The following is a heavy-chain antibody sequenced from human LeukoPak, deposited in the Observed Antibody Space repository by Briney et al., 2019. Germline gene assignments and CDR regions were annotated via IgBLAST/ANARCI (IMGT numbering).Heavy chain of an antibody. J-gene: IGHJ3*02. Sequence: GESLKISCKGSGYSFTSYWIGWVRQMPGKGLEWMGIIYPCDSDTRYSPSFQGQVTISADKSLSTTFLQWSSLKASDTAMVYCARFTVTGDDAFDIWGQGTMVTVSS. CDR1: GYSFTSYW. D-gene: IGHD7-27*01. V-gene: IGHV5-51*01. CDR3: ARFTVTGDDAFDI. CDR2: IYPCDSDT.